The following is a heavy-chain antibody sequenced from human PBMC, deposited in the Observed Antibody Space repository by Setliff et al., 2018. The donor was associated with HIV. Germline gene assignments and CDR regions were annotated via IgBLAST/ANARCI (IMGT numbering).Heavy chain of an antibody. CDR1: GYIFTTFG. CDR3: ARATGAADL. V-gene: IGHV1-18*01. CDR2: INTHNGNT. J-gene: IGHJ5*02. Sequence: ASVKVSCKASGYIFTTFGFSWVRQAPGQGLEWMGWINTHNGNTHYAQRFQGRVTMTRDTSTTTAYMELSSLRSDDTAVYYCARATGAADLWGQGTKVTVSS. D-gene: IGHD6-13*01.